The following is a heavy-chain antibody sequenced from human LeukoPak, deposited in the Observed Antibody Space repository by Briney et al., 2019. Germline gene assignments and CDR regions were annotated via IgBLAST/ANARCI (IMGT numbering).Heavy chain of an antibody. CDR1: GYTFTSYY. CDR3: ATYDSSVHGYYYYGMDV. CDR2: INPSGGST. Sequence: GASVKVSCKASGYTFTSYYMHWVRQAPGQGLEWMGIINPSGGSTSYAQKFQGRVTMTRDTSTSTVYMELSSLRSEDTAVYYCATYDSSVHGYYYYGMDVWGQGTTVTVSS. V-gene: IGHV1-46*01. J-gene: IGHJ6*02. D-gene: IGHD3-22*01.